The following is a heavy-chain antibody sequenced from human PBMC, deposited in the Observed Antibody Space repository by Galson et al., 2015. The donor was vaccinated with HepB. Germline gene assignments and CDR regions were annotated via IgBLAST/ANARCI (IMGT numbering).Heavy chain of an antibody. CDR3: ARVVLSGSYWYFDF. D-gene: IGHD1-26*01. J-gene: IGHJ4*02. CDR2: ISYDGSNK. V-gene: IGHV3-30*03. CDR1: GFTFSNYG. Sequence: SLRLSCAASGFTFSNYGMHWVRQAPGKGLEWVAVISYDGSNKYYADSVKGRFTISRDNSKNTLYLQMNSLRAEDTALYYCARVVLSGSYWYFDFWGQGTLVTVSS.